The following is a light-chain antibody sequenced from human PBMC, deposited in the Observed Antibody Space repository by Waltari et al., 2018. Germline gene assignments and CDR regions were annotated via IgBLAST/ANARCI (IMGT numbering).Light chain of an antibody. CDR1: QAISNY. Sequence: DIQMTQSPSSLSASVGDRVTITCRASQAISNYISWYQQKPGTAPNLLIYAASTLQSGVPFRFSGSGSGTDFTLTISSLQPEDVATYYCQKYDSAATWTFGQGTKVEIK. J-gene: IGKJ1*01. CDR3: QKYDSAATWT. CDR2: AAS. V-gene: IGKV1-27*01.